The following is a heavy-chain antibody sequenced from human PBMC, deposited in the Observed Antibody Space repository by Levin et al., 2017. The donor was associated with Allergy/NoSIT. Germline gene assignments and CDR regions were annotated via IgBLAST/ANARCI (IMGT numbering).Heavy chain of an antibody. V-gene: IGHV1-46*01. Sequence: ASVKVSCKASGYTFTSHYMHWVRQAPGQGLEWMGIINPSGGSTSYAQKFQGRVTMTRDTSTSTVYMELSSLSSEDTAVYYCARTPLTDSGYDFWGQGTLVTVSS. J-gene: IGHJ4*02. CDR1: GYTFTSHY. CDR2: INPSGGST. CDR3: ARTPLTDSGYDF. D-gene: IGHD5-12*01.